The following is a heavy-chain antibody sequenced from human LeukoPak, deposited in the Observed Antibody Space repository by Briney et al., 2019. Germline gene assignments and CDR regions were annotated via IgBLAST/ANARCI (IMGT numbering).Heavy chain of an antibody. CDR1: GGSISSSSYY. D-gene: IGHD3-10*01. CDR3: VLWFGELNHRDGYNPLDY. V-gene: IGHV4-39*01. Sequence: SETLSLTCTVSGGSISSSSYYWGWIRQPPGKGLEWIGSIYYSGSTYYNPSLKSRVTISVDTSKNQFSLKLSSVTAADTAVYYCVLWFGELNHRDGYNPLDYWGQGTLVTVSS. CDR2: IYYSGST. J-gene: IGHJ4*02.